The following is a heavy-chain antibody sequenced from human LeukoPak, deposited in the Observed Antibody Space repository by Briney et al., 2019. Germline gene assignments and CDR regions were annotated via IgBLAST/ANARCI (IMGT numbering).Heavy chain of an antibody. Sequence: ASLKGSCKASVYTLTSYVISGVGQSTGQGREWVGGMNPNSGDTDNAQKFQGRLTMTRNTSIRTAYMELSRLRSEDTAVYYCARGRQPNCSGRSCYPGGGGYHFDYWGQGTLVTVSS. CDR1: VYTLTSYV. V-gene: IGHV1-8*01. J-gene: IGHJ4*02. CDR2: MNPNSGDT. D-gene: IGHD2-15*01. CDR3: ARGRQPNCSGRSCYPGGGGYHFDY.